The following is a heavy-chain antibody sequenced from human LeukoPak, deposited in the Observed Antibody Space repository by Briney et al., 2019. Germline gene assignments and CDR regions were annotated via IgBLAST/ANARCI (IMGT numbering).Heavy chain of an antibody. D-gene: IGHD3-22*01. Sequence: GGSLRLSCAAAGFTFDDYAMHWVRQAPGKGLEWVSCISWNSGSIGYADSVKGRFTISRDNAKNSLYLQMNSLRAEDTALYYCAKDGDYYDSSGVIDYWGQGTLVTVSS. CDR1: GFTFDDYA. CDR3: AKDGDYYDSSGVIDY. J-gene: IGHJ4*02. CDR2: ISWNSGSI. V-gene: IGHV3-9*01.